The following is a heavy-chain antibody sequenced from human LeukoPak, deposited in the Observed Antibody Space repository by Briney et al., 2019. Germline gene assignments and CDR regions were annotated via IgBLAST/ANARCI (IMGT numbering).Heavy chain of an antibody. D-gene: IGHD3-22*01. CDR1: GYTFTGYY. V-gene: IGHV1-2*06. J-gene: IGHJ3*02. Sequence: ASVKVSCKASGYTFTGYYMHWVQQAPGQGLEWMGRINPNSGGTNYAQKFQGRVTMTRDTSISTAYMELSRLRSDDTAVYYCAKGWDSSGYPYDAFDIWGQGTMVTVSS. CDR3: AKGWDSSGYPYDAFDI. CDR2: INPNSGGT.